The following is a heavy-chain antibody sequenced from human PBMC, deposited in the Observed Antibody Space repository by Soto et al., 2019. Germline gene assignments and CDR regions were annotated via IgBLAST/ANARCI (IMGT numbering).Heavy chain of an antibody. V-gene: IGHV1-3*01. D-gene: IGHD5-12*01. CDR2: INAGNGNT. J-gene: IGHJ6*02. Sequence: ASVKVSCKASGYTFTSYAMHWVRQAPGQRLEWMGWINAGNGNTKYSQKFQGRVTITRDTSASTAYMELSSLRSEDTAVYYCARGSSGDSGYDLDYYYGMDVWGQGTTVTVSS. CDR1: GYTFTSYA. CDR3: ARGSSGDSGYDLDYYYGMDV.